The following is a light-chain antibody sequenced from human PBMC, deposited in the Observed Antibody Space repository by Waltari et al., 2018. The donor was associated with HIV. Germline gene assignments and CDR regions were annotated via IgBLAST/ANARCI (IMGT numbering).Light chain of an antibody. CDR2: GAS. CDR3: HQYYTTPYT. Sequence: EIVMTQSPAPLSVSPGNRATLSCRASQSISNNLAWYQQNPGQAPRLLIYGASTKDTAIPARFSGSGSGTDFSLTISSLQAEDVAVYFCHQYYTTPYTFGQGTKLEIK. V-gene: IGKV3-15*01. CDR1: QSISNN. J-gene: IGKJ2*01.